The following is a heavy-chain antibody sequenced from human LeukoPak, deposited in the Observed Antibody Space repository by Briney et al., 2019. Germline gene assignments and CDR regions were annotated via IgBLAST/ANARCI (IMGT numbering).Heavy chain of an antibody. Sequence: GGSLRLSCAASGFTFSSYGMHWVRQAPGKGLEWVAFIRYDGSNKYYADSVKGRFTISRDNSKNTLYLQMNSLRAEDTAVYYCAKDSDYDSSGYLNWFDPWGQGTLVTVSS. CDR3: AKDSDYDSSGYLNWFDP. J-gene: IGHJ5*02. CDR1: GFTFSSYG. CDR2: IRYDGSNK. D-gene: IGHD3-22*01. V-gene: IGHV3-30*02.